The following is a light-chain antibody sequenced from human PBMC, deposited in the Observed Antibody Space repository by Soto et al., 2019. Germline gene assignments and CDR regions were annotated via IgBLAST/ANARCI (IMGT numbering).Light chain of an antibody. J-gene: IGKJ1*01. CDR2: LGS. CDR3: MQALQTPVA. V-gene: IGKV2-28*01. CDR1: QSLLHSNGYNF. Sequence: EIVMTQFPLSLPVTPGGPASISCRSSQSLLHSNGYNFLDWYLQKPGQSPQLLIYLGSNRASGVPDRFSGSGSGTDFTLKISRVEAEDVGVYYCMQALQTPVAFGQGTKVDIK.